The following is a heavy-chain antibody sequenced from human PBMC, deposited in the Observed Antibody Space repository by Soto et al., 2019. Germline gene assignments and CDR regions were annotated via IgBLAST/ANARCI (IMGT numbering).Heavy chain of an antibody. CDR2: IFYIGST. J-gene: IGHJ4*02. D-gene: IGHD5-18*01. V-gene: IGHV4-59*08. CDR1: GGSINKDY. Sequence: SGTLSLTCTVAGGSINKDYWVWIRQPPGKELEWIGHIFYIGSTKYNPSLQSRVTISVDTSKNQFSLKLSSVTAADTAVYYCARTLSGYSYGSLDYWGQGALVTVSS. CDR3: ARTLSGYSYGSLDY.